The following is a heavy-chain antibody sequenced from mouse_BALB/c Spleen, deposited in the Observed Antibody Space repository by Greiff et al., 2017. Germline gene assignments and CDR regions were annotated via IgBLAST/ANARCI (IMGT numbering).Heavy chain of an antibody. Sequence: EVQLQESGPGLVKPSQSLSLTCTVTGYSITSDYAWNWIRQFPGNKLEWMGYISYSGSTSYNPSLKSRISITRDTSKNQFFLQLNSVTTEDTATYYCARKLWNAMDYWGQGTSVTVSS. J-gene: IGHJ4*01. D-gene: IGHD1-1*02. CDR3: ARKLWNAMDY. CDR1: GYSITSDYA. V-gene: IGHV3-2*02. CDR2: ISYSGST.